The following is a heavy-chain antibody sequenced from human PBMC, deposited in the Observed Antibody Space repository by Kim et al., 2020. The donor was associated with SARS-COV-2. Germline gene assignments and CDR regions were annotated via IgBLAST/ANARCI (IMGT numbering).Heavy chain of an antibody. D-gene: IGHD6-19*01. CDR3: ARGGSGWYLLGY. V-gene: IGHV1-3*01. CDR1: GYTFTSYA. J-gene: IGHJ4*02. Sequence: ASVKVSCKASGYTFTSYAMHWVRQAPGQRLEWMGWINAGNGNTKYSQKFQGRVTITRDTSASTAYMELSSLRSEDTAVYYCARGGSGWYLLGYWGQGTLVTVSS. CDR2: INAGNGNT.